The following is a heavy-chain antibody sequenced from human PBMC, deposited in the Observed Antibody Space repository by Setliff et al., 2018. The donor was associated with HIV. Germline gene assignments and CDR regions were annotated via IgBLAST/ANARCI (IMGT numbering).Heavy chain of an antibody. J-gene: IGHJ4*02. CDR1: GGSINRISYY. CDR3: ARSLAGLMNYFDY. Sequence: SETLSLTCTASGGSINRISYYWGWIRQAPGRGLEWIGSIYNSGSTYYNPSLQSLIIISSDTSTNQISLRLTSVTAADTAVYFCARSLAGLMNYFDYWGQGMLVTVSS. D-gene: IGHD6-19*01. V-gene: IGHV4-39*01. CDR2: IYNSGST.